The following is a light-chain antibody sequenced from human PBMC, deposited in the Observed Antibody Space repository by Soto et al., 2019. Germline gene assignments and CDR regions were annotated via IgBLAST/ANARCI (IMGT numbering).Light chain of an antibody. CDR1: SSNIWAGYD. V-gene: IGLV1-40*01. CDR2: GNS. J-gene: IGLJ2*01. CDR3: KSYDSSLSGPVV. Sequence: QSVLTQPPSVSGAPGQRVTISCTGSSSNIWAGYDVHWYQQLPGTAPKLLIYGNSNRPSGVPDRFSGSKSGTSASLAITGLQAEDEADYYCKSYDSSLSGPVVFGGGTKLTV.